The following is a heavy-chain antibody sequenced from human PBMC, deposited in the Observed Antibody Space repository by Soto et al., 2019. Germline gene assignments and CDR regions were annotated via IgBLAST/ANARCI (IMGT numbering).Heavy chain of an antibody. CDR1: GFNFDDHG. CDR3: VRSSGSQPRAGWFDT. CDR2: MSWDSVTI. D-gene: IGHD1-26*01. V-gene: IGHV3-9*01. J-gene: IGHJ5*02. Sequence: EVQLVESGGGLAQPGWSRRLSCAASGFNFDDHGMHWVRQTPGKGLEWVAGMSWDSVTINYADSIKGRFTISRDNAKRAIYLQMNNLSPADTAMYFCVRSSGSQPRAGWFDTWGQGTLVTVS.